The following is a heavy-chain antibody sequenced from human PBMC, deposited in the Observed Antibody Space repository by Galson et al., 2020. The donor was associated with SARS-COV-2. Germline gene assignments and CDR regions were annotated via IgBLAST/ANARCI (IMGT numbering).Heavy chain of an antibody. CDR2: TYYSGST. CDR1: GASLNSSPYY. Sequence: SQTLSLTCTVSGASLNSSPYYWVCIRQPPGKGLEWIETTYYSGSTSYNPSLKSRLTISVDTYSNRFSLRLRSVTAADTAMYYCARQYPTYDWSVFYFPRDAFDIWGQGTLVSVS. V-gene: IGHV4-39*07. CDR3: ARQYPTYDWSVFYFPRDAFDI. J-gene: IGHJ3*02. D-gene: IGHD3-22*01.